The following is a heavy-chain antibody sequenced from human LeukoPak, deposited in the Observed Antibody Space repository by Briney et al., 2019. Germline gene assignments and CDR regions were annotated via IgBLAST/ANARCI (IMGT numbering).Heavy chain of an antibody. Sequence: GGTLRLSCAASGFTFCGDNMNWVRKAPGKGVEWVSSICSSGNYIKYADSLKGRFTISRDNAKNSLYLQMNSLRAEDTAMYYCARDRALNIRAYDIWGQGTMGTVSS. CDR1: GFTFCGDN. CDR2: ICSSGNYI. J-gene: IGHJ3*02. V-gene: IGHV3-21*01. CDR3: ARDRALNIRAYDI. D-gene: IGHD3-10*01.